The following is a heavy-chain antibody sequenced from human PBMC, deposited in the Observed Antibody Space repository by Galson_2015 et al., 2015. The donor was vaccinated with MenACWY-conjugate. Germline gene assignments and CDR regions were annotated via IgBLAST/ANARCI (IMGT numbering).Heavy chain of an antibody. V-gene: IGHV3-48*03. CDR3: ARVGTWIHQYFYYMDV. Sequence: SLRLSCAASGFTFTGYEFNWVRQAPGTGLDWLSYISKSGSPIYYADSVKGRFTISRDNIKKSLFLEMNSLRAGDTGVYYCARVGTWIHQYFYYMDVWGKGTTVTVSS. D-gene: IGHD5-18*01. J-gene: IGHJ6*03. CDR2: ISKSGSPI. CDR1: GFTFTGYE.